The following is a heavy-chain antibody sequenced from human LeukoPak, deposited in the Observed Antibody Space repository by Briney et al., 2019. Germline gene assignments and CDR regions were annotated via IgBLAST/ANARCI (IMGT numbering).Heavy chain of an antibody. CDR3: ASSTVDYGEN. Sequence: SETLSLTCTVSSGSISTSNYYWGWIRQPPGKGLEWIGNIFYSGSTYYSPSLRSRVTISLDTSRNQFSLKLTSVTAADTAVYYCASSTVDYGENWGQGTLVTVSS. D-gene: IGHD4-17*01. CDR1: SGSISTSNYY. J-gene: IGHJ4*02. CDR2: IFYSGST. V-gene: IGHV4-39*07.